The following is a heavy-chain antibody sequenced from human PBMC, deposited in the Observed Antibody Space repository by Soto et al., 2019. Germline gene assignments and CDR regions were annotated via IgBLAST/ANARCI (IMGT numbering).Heavy chain of an antibody. CDR1: GYTFTRYG. CDR2: ISGYNGDT. V-gene: IGHV1-18*01. J-gene: IGHJ6*02. CDR3: AKNGQPPYYYYGMDV. D-gene: IGHD2-8*01. Sequence: QGQLVQSGGEVKKPGASVKVSCKASGYTFTRYGISWVRQAPGQGLEWMGWISGYNGDTKYAQKFQGRVTMTVDTSTTTAYMELRRLPSDDRAVYYCAKNGQPPYYYYGMDVWGQGPTVTVSS.